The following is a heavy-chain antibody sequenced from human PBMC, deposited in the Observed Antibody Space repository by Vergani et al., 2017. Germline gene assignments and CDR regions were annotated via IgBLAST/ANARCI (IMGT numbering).Heavy chain of an antibody. V-gene: IGHV1-58*01. Sequence: QMQLVQSGPEVKKPGTSVKVSCKASGFTFTSSAVQWVRQARGQRLEWIGWIVVGSGNTNYAQKFQERVTITRDMSTSTAYMELSSLRSEDTAVYYCAAEKGLGAFDVWGQATMVTVSS. CDR1: GFTFTSSA. D-gene: IGHD3/OR15-3a*01. CDR2: IVVGSGNT. CDR3: AAEKGLGAFDV. J-gene: IGHJ3*01.